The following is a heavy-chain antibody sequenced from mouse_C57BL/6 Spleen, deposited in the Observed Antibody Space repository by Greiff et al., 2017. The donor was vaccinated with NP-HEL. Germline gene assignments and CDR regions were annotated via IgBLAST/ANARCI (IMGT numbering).Heavy chain of an antibody. D-gene: IGHD2-10*02. CDR2: IWSGGST. Sequence: VKLQQSGPGLVQPSQSLSITCTVSGFSLTSYGVHWVRQSPGKGLEWLGVIWSGGSTDYNAAFISRLSISNDNSKSQVFFKMNSLQADDTAIYYCARNEGGYGNYFFAYWGQGTLVTVSA. V-gene: IGHV2-2*01. CDR3: ARNEGGYGNYFFAY. CDR1: GFSLTSYG. J-gene: IGHJ3*01.